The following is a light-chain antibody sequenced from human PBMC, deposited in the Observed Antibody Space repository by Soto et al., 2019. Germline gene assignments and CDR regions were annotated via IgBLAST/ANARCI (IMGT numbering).Light chain of an antibody. CDR3: QQYYLYPLT. J-gene: IGKJ4*01. CDR1: QSISSW. CDR2: KAS. Sequence: DIQMTQSPSTLSASVGDRVTITCRASQSISSWLAWYQQKPGKAPKLLIYKASSLEGGVPSRFGGSGSGTEFTLTITSLQPDDFATYYCQQYYLYPLTFGGGTKVEIK. V-gene: IGKV1-5*03.